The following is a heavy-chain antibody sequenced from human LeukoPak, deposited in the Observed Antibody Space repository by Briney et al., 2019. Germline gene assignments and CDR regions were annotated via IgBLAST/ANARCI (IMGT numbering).Heavy chain of an antibody. CDR2: IIPIFGTA. V-gene: IGHV1-69*06. J-gene: IGHJ4*02. D-gene: IGHD6-13*01. CDR3: TRASIIAAAGPYYFDY. CDR1: GGTFSSYA. Sequence: SVKVSCKASGGTFSSYAISWVRQAPGQGLEWMGGIIPIFGTANYAQKFQGRVTITADKSTRTASMELSSLRAEDTAVYYCTRASIIAAAGPYYFDYWGQGTLVTVSS.